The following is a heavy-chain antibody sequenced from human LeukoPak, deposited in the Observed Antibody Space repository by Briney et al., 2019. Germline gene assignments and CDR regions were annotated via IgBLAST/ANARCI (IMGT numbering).Heavy chain of an antibody. CDR2: ISWNSGSI. Sequence: GGSLRLSCAASGFTFDDYAMHWVRQAPGKGLEWVSGISWNSGSIGYADSVKGRFTISRDNAKNSLYLQMNSLRAEDTALYCCARGPVYYFDYWGQGTLVTVSS. CDR3: ARGPVYYFDY. J-gene: IGHJ4*02. V-gene: IGHV3-9*01. D-gene: IGHD1-14*01. CDR1: GFTFDDYA.